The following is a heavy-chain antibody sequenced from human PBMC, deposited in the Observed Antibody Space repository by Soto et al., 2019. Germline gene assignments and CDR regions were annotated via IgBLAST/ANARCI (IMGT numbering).Heavy chain of an antibody. CDR3: ARVVVITVFYFDY. D-gene: IGHD3-22*01. V-gene: IGHV4-31*03. CDR2: IYYSGST. Sequence: PSETLSLTCTVSGGSISSGVYYWSWIRQHPGKGLEWIGYIYYSGSTYYNPSLKSRVTISVDTSKNQFSLKLSSVTAADTAVYYCARVVVITVFYFDYWGQGTLVTVSS. CDR1: GGSISSGVYY. J-gene: IGHJ4*02.